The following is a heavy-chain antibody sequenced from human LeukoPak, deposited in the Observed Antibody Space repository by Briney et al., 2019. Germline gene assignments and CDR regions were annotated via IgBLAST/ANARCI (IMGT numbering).Heavy chain of an antibody. J-gene: IGHJ4*02. CDR1: GFTFSDYY. CDR2: ISSSGSTI. Sequence: GGSLRLSCAASGFTFSDYYMSWIRQAPGKGLEGVSYISSSGSTIYYADSVKGRFTISRDNAKNSLYLQMNSLRAEDTAVYYCARAYFTVTSPFDYWGQGTLVTVSS. V-gene: IGHV3-11*01. CDR3: ARAYFTVTSPFDY. D-gene: IGHD4-17*01.